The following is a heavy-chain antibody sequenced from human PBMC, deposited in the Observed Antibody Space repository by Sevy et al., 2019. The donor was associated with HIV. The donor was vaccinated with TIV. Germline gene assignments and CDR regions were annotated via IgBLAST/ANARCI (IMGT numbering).Heavy chain of an antibody. CDR1: GFSFSSYS. V-gene: IGHV3-48*01. CDR3: ARDDHWAFDY. Sequence: GGCLRLSCVTSGFSFSSYSMNWVRQAPGKGLERVSYISSSSGTIRYADSVKGRLTISRDNAKNSLFLQMISLRAEDTALYYCARDDHWAFDYWGQGALVFVSS. CDR2: ISSSSGTI. D-gene: IGHD7-27*01. J-gene: IGHJ4*02.